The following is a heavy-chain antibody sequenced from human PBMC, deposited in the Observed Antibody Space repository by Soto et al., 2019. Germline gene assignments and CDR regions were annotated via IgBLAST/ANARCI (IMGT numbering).Heavy chain of an antibody. CDR3: XXGGGYSYMDV. V-gene: IGHV3-49*03. D-gene: IGHD3-16*01. J-gene: IGHJ6*03. Sequence: EVQLVESGGGLVQPGRSLRLSCTTSGFTFGDYAMSWFRQAPGKGLEWVGFVRSKDHGGTKVYAASVKGRFTISRDDSKSXAYLQMDSLKIEDTAVXYXXXGGGYSYMDVWGKGTTVTVSS. CDR1: GFTFGDYA. CDR2: VRSKDHGGTK.